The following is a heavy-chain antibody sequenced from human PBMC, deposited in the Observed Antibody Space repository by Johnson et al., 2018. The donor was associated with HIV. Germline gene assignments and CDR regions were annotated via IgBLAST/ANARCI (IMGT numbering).Heavy chain of an antibody. J-gene: IGHJ3*02. CDR2: ISYDGNHK. CDR1: GFTFRSYT. CDR3: ARAGGSGDAFDI. D-gene: IGHD3-10*01. V-gene: IGHV3-30*03. Sequence: QVQLVESGGGVVQPGRSLRLSCTASGFTFRSYTMHWVRRAPGEGLEWVALISYDGNHKYYAASVKGRFTIPRDNSKNTLYLQMNSLRAEDTAVYYCARAGGSGDAFDIWGQGTMVTVSS.